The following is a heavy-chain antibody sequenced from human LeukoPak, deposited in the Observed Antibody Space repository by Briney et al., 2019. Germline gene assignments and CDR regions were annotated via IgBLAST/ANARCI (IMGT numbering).Heavy chain of an antibody. J-gene: IGHJ5*02. V-gene: IGHV1-8*01. CDR1: GYTFTSYD. Sequence: ASVRVSCKASGYTFTSYDINWVRQATGQGLEWMGWMNPNSGNTGYAQKFQGRVTMTRNTSISTAYMELSSLRSEDTAVYYCARGVNYYDSSGPLNWFDPWGQGTLVTVSS. D-gene: IGHD3-22*01. CDR3: ARGVNYYDSSGPLNWFDP. CDR2: MNPNSGNT.